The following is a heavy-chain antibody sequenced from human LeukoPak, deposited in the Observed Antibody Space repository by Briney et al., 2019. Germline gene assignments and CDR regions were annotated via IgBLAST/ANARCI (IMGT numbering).Heavy chain of an antibody. CDR2: INPSSGDA. J-gene: IGHJ4*02. CDR1: GYTFTTYY. D-gene: IGHD3-3*01. V-gene: IGHV1-46*01. Sequence: GASVTVSCKTSGYTFTTYYLHWVRQAPGQGLEWMGLINPSSGDASYAQRFQGRVTMTRDTSTSTVYMQLSRLTSDDTAVYYCATGTIHYDFWSGYYPRFWGQGTLVTVSS. CDR3: ATGTIHYDFWSGYYPRF.